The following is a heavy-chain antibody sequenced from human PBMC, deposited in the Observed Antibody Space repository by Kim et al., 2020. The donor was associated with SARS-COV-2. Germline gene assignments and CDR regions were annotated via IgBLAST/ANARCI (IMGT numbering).Heavy chain of an antibody. D-gene: IGHD2-2*01. CDR1: GDSVSSNSAA. CDR3: ARDGLAGFMPYYYYYGMDV. Sequence: SQTLSLTCAISGDSVSSNSAAWNWIRQSPSRGLEWLGRTYYRSKWYNDYAVSVKSRITINPDTSKNQFSLQLNSVTPEDTAVYYCARDGLAGFMPYYYYYGMDVWGQGTTVTVSS. V-gene: IGHV6-1*01. CDR2: TYYRSKWYN. J-gene: IGHJ6*02.